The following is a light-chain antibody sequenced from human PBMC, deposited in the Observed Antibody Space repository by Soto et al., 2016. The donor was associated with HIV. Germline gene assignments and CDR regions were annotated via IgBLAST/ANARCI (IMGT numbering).Light chain of an antibody. V-gene: IGKV1-27*01. J-gene: IGKJ4*01. CDR1: QDISNY. CDR3: QKYNSDVT. CDR2: AAI. Sequence: DIQLTQSPSSLSASIGDRVSITCRASQDISNYLAWYQQKPGQVPKLLIYAAISLPSGVPSRFSGRGSGTEFTLTISSLQPEDFATYYCQKYNSDVTFGGGTKVEI.